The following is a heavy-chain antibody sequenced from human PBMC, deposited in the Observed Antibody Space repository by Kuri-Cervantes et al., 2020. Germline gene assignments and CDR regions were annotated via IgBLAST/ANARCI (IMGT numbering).Heavy chain of an antibody. Sequence: GESLKISCAASGFTFSSYGMHWVRQAPGKGLEWVAVISYDGSNKYYADSMKGRFTISRDNSKNTLYLQMNSLRAEDTAVYYCAHRGRSVSDAFDIWGQGTMVTVSS. CDR1: GFTFSSYG. J-gene: IGHJ3*02. V-gene: IGHV3-30*03. CDR2: ISYDGSNK. CDR3: AHRGRSVSDAFDI. D-gene: IGHD1-14*01.